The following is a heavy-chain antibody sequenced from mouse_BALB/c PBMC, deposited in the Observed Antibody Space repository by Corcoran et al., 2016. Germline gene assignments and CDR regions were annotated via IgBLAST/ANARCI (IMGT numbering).Heavy chain of an antibody. CDR2: IYWDDDK. Sequence: QVTLKESGPGILQPSQTLSLTCSFSGFSLSTSGMGVSWIRQPSGKGLEWLAHIYWDDDKRYNPSLKSRLTISKDTSSNQVFLKITSVDTADTATYYCARRAQRGNYPVDYWGQGTTLTVSS. CDR3: ARRAQRGNYPVDY. CDR1: GFSLSTSGMG. D-gene: IGHD2-1*01. J-gene: IGHJ2*01. V-gene: IGHV8-12*01.